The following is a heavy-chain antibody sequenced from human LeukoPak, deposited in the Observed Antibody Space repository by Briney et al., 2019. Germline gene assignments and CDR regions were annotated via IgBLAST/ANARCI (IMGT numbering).Heavy chain of an antibody. CDR2: ISPSGGGT. V-gene: IGHV3-23*01. D-gene: IGHD3-22*01. CDR1: GFTFSSYA. Sequence: GGSLRLSCTASGFTFSSYAMSWVRQAPGKGLEWVSGISPSGGGTYYADSVKGRFTISRDDSKNTLSLQMNSLRAEDTAVYYCAKRHDSSGYYYGIDYWGQGTLVTVSS. CDR3: AKRHDSSGYYYGIDY. J-gene: IGHJ4*02.